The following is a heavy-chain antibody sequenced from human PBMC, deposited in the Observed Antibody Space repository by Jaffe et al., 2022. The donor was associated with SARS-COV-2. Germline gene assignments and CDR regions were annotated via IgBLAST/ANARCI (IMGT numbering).Heavy chain of an antibody. J-gene: IGHJ3*02. CDR2: ISWNSGSI. CDR3: AKDIEGATIRPSRAFDI. CDR1: GFTFDDYA. V-gene: IGHV3-9*01. D-gene: IGHD1-26*01. Sequence: EVQLVESGGGLVQPGRSLRLSCAASGFTFDDYAMHWVRQAPGKGLEWVSGISWNSGSIGYADSVKGRFTISRDNAKNSLYLQMNSLRAEDTALYYCAKDIEGATIRPSRAFDIWGQGTMVTVSS.